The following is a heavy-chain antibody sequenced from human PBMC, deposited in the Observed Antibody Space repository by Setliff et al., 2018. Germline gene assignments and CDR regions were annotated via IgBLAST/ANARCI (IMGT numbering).Heavy chain of an antibody. Sequence: ASVKVSCKASGYTFSDYLIHWVRQAPGLRPEWIGRVDCNSGSVHYAQNFQSRVSVTRDPSTTTAFMELSSLRPEDMAVYYCARFRVDTVIEILDYWGQGTLVTVSS. V-gene: IGHV1-46*01. CDR2: VDCNSGSV. CDR3: ARFRVDTVIEILDY. CDR1: GYTFSDYL. D-gene: IGHD5-18*01. J-gene: IGHJ4*02.